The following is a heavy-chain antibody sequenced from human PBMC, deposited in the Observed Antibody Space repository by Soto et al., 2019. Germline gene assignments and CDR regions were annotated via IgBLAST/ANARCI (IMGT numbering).Heavy chain of an antibody. Sequence: QVQLQESGPGLVKPSQTLSLTCTVSGGSISSGGYSWTWIRQHPGKALEWIGYIHYSGSTDYNPSLHSPINITADTTNNQISLKLNSGTAADTAVYDCARGRELYSDGYVGWFHSWGHGILVNVSS. D-gene: IGHD2-2*03. CDR3: ARGRELYSDGYVGWFHS. J-gene: IGHJ5*01. V-gene: IGHV4-31*01. CDR1: GGSISSGGYS. CDR2: IHYSGST.